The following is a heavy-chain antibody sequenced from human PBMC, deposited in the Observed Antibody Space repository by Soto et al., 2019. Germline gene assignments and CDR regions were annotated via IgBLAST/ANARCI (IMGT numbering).Heavy chain of an antibody. D-gene: IGHD3-10*01. V-gene: IGHV4-34*01. CDR1: GGSFSGYY. Sequence: QVQLQQWGAGLLKPSETLSLTCAVYGGSFSGYYWSWIRQPPGKGLGWIGEINHSGSTNYNPSLKSRVTISVDTSKNQFSLKLSSVTAADTAVYYCARDRYYYGSGRPSDAFDIWGQGTMVTVSS. CDR2: INHSGST. J-gene: IGHJ3*02. CDR3: ARDRYYYGSGRPSDAFDI.